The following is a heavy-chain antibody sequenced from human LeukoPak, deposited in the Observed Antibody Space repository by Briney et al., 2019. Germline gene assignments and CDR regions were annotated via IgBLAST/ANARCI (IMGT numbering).Heavy chain of an antibody. CDR2: INAGNGNT. D-gene: IGHD3-22*01. CDR1: GYTFTSYA. Sequence: ASVKVSCKASGYTFTSYAMHWVRQAPGQRPEWMGWINAGNGNTKYSQKFQGRVTITRDTSASTAYMELSSLRSEDTAVYYCARDHGRHYYDSSGYYDYWGQGTLVTVSS. J-gene: IGHJ4*02. V-gene: IGHV1-3*01. CDR3: ARDHGRHYYDSSGYYDY.